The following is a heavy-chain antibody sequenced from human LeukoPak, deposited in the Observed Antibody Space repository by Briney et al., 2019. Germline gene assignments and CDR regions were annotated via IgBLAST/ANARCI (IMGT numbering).Heavy chain of an antibody. D-gene: IGHD5-12*01. CDR2: ISGSGGST. Sequence: PGGSLRLSCAASGFTFSSYAMSWVRQAPGKGLEWVSAISGSGGSTYYADSVKGRFTISRDNSKNTLYLQMNSLRAEDTALYYCAKGDLGTGYDFGYYFDYWGQGTLVTVSS. CDR3: AKGDLGTGYDFGYYFDY. J-gene: IGHJ4*02. CDR1: GFTFSSYA. V-gene: IGHV3-23*01.